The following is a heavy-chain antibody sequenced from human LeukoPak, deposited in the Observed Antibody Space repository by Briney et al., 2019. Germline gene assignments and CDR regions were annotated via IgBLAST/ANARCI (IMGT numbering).Heavy chain of an antibody. J-gene: IGHJ6*03. V-gene: IGHV4-59*01. D-gene: IGHD3-10*01. CDR1: GVSISIYY. CDR2: IYYSGST. Sequence: SETLSLTCTVSGVSISIYYWSWIRPPPGKGLEWCGYIYYSGSTNYNPSLKSRVTISVDTSKNQFSLKLSSVTAADTAVYYCARAPLLWFGELTHYYMDVWGKGTTVTISS. CDR3: ARAPLLWFGELTHYYMDV.